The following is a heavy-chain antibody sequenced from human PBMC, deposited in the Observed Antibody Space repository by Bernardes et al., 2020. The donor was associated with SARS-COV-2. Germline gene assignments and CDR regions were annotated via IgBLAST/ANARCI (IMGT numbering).Heavy chain of an antibody. D-gene: IGHD3-3*01. CDR2: ISGSGSTI. CDR3: ARAGSGYYNY. V-gene: IGHV3-48*03. CDR1: GFTFSTSE. Sequence: GGSLRLSRAGSGFTFSTSEMNWVRQAPGKGLAWISYISGSGSTIYYADSVKGRFTISRDNAKSTLYLQMNSVRAEDTALYYCARAGSGYYNYWGQGTLVTVSS. J-gene: IGHJ4*02.